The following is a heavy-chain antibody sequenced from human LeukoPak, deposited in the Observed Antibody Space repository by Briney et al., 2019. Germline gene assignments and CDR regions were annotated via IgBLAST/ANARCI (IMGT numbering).Heavy chain of an antibody. D-gene: IGHD3-22*01. V-gene: IGHV3-74*01. Sequence: PGGSLRLSCAASGFTFSSYWMHWVRQAPGEGLVWVSRMNSDGSSTSYADSVKGRFTISRDNAKNTLYLQMNSLRAEDTAVYYCARDSYDSSGYYYPYWGQGTLVTVSS. J-gene: IGHJ4*02. CDR2: MNSDGSST. CDR1: GFTFSSYW. CDR3: ARDSYDSSGYYYPY.